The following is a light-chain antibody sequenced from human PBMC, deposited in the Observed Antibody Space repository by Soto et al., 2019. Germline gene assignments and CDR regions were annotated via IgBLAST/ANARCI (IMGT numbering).Light chain of an antibody. CDR2: GAS. V-gene: IGKV3-15*01. Sequence: TEWQETRSGSPRERSTISCRASHSVSSNLAWYQQKPGQAPRLLIYGASTRATGVPARFSGIWSGTEYTISVCSLETDDIAVYSCQQYNNWPWTFRQGTKV. CDR3: QQYNNWPWT. CDR1: HSVSSN. J-gene: IGKJ1*01.